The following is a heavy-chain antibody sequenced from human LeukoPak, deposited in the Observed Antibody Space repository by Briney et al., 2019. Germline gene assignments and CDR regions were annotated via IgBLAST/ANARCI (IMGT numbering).Heavy chain of an antibody. J-gene: IGHJ4*02. V-gene: IGHV3-23*01. CDR2: ITGSGGNT. Sequence: PGGSLRLSCAASGFTFSSYAMSWVRQAPGKGLEWVPGITGSGGNTYYADSVKGRFTISRDNSKNTLYLQMSSLRAEDTAIYYCAKDTSTRWYSSTPLPGDCWGQGTLVTVSS. D-gene: IGHD6-13*01. CDR3: AKDTSTRWYSSTPLPGDC. CDR1: GFTFSSYA.